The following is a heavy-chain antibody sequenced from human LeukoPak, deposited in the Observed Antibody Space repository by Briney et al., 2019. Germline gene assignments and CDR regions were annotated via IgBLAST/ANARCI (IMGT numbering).Heavy chain of an antibody. D-gene: IGHD5-18*01. V-gene: IGHV3-30*04. CDR3: ARDRDTAMAVYYFDY. Sequence: SCKASGYTFTSYAMHWVRQAPGKGLEWVAVISYDGSNKYYADSVKGRFTISRDNSKNTLYLQMNSLRAEDTAVYYCARDRDTAMAVYYFDYWGQGTLVTVSS. CDR1: GYTFTSYA. J-gene: IGHJ4*02. CDR2: ISYDGSNK.